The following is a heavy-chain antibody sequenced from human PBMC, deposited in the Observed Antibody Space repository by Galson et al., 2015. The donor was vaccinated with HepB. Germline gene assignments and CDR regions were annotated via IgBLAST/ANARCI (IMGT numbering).Heavy chain of an antibody. CDR1: GFTFSSYW. V-gene: IGHV3-74*01. CDR3: ARDRTGGNYGFPVDC. J-gene: IGHJ4*02. CDR2: VDNDGSGT. Sequence: SLRLSCAASGFTFSSYWVHWVRQAPGKGLVWVSRVDNDGSGTTYADSVKGRFTISRDNAKNTLYLQMNSLRAEDTAVYYCARDRTGGNYGFPVDCWGRGTLVTVSS. D-gene: IGHD3/OR15-3a*01.